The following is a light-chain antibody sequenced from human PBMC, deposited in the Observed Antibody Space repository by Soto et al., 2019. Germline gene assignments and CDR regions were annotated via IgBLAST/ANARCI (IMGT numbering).Light chain of an antibody. V-gene: IGKV1-5*01. CDR2: DAS. CDR1: QSISNW. J-gene: IGKJ1*01. Sequence: DIQMTQSPSTLSASVGDRVTITCRASQSISNWFAWYQQNPGKAPKLLIFDASILESGVPSRFSGSGSGTEFTLTVSSLQPDDFATYYSQQYDSYSGTFGQGTKVEV. CDR3: QQYDSYSGT.